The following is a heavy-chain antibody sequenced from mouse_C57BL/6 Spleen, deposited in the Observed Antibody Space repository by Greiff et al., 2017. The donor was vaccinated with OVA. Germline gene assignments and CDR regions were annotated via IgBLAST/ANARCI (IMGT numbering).Heavy chain of an antibody. V-gene: IGHV1-64*01. CDR3: SRTSYGGFDY. CDR2: IHPNSGST. J-gene: IGHJ2*01. CDR1: GYTFTSYW. Sequence: VQLQQPGAELVKPGASVKLSCKASGYTFTSYWMHWVKQRPGQGLEWIGMIHPNSGSTNYNEKFKSKATLTVDKSSSTAYMQLSSLTSEDSAVYYCSRTSYGGFDYWGQGTTLTVSS. D-gene: IGHD1-1*01.